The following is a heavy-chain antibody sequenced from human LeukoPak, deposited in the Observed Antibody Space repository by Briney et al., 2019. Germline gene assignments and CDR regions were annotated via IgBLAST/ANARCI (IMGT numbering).Heavy chain of an antibody. D-gene: IGHD3-10*02. Sequence: PGGSLRLSCAASEFTFSDYYMSWVRQAPGKGLAWVSYISSTSSTRYYADSVKGRFTISRDNAKNSLYLQMNSLRAEDTAVYYCARDMSTRHRNWFDPWGQGTLVTVSS. CDR2: ISSTSSTR. J-gene: IGHJ5*02. CDR1: EFTFSDYY. V-gene: IGHV3-11*04. CDR3: ARDMSTRHRNWFDP.